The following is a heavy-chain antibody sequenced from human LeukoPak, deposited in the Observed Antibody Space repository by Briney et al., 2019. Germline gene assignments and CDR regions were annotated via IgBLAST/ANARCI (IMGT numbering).Heavy chain of an antibody. D-gene: IGHD6-19*01. Sequence: GGSLRLSCAASGFTFSNHWMHWVRQAPGKGLVWVSRISGDGGSTSYADSVNGRFTISRDNAKNTLYLQMNSLRAEDTAVYYCARRVRSTGWYIFDFWGQGTLVTVSS. V-gene: IGHV3-74*01. CDR1: GFTFSNHW. CDR2: ISGDGGST. CDR3: ARRVRSTGWYIFDF. J-gene: IGHJ4*02.